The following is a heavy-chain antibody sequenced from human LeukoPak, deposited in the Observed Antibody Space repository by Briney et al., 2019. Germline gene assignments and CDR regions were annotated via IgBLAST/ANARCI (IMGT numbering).Heavy chain of an antibody. Sequence: PGGSLRLSCAASGFTFSSYAMHWVRQAPGKGLEWVAVISYDGSNKYYADSVKGRFTISRDNSKNTLYLQMNSLRAEDTAVYYCARQKEGYSYGLDYWGQGTLVTVSS. CDR2: ISYDGSNK. D-gene: IGHD5-18*01. J-gene: IGHJ4*02. V-gene: IGHV3-30-3*01. CDR3: ARQKEGYSYGLDY. CDR1: GFTFSSYA.